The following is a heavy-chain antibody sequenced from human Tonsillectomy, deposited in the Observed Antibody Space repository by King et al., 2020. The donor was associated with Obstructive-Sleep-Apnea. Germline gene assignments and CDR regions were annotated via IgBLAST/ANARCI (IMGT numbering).Heavy chain of an antibody. J-gene: IGHJ4*02. V-gene: IGHV3-66*01. Sequence: VQLVESGGGLVQPGGSLRLSCAASTFTVSSNYMSWVRQAPGKGLEWVSIIYSGGSTYYADSVKGRFTISRDNSKNTVDLQMNSLRAEDTAVYYCASPMIADSRKIYFDYWGQGTLVTVSS. CDR3: ASPMIADSRKIYFDY. CDR2: IYSGGST. D-gene: IGHD3-22*01. CDR1: TFTVSSNY.